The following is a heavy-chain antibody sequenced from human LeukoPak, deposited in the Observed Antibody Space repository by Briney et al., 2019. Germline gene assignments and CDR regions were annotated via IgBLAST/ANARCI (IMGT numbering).Heavy chain of an antibody. D-gene: IGHD3-10*01. V-gene: IGHV4-34*01. CDR2: INHSGST. Sequence: GSLRLSCAASGFTFSDYYMSWIRQPPGKGLEWIGEINHSGSTNYNPSLKSRVTISVDTSKNQFSLKLSSVTAADTAVYYCARVFATLVLVRGVIIRHDAFDIWGQGTMVTVSS. CDR3: ARVFATLVLVRGVIIRHDAFDI. J-gene: IGHJ3*02. CDR1: GFTFSDYY.